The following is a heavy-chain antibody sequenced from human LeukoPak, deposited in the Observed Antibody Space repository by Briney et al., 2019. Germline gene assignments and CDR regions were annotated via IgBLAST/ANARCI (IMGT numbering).Heavy chain of an antibody. V-gene: IGHV1-8*03. CDR1: GYTFTSYD. Sequence: ASVKVSCKASGYTFTSYDVNWVRQATGQGREWVGWMNPNSGNTGYAQKFQGRVTITRNTSISTAYMELSSLRSEDTAVYYCAKTPLRGYYDSSGYPDYFDYWGQGTLVTVSS. D-gene: IGHD3-22*01. J-gene: IGHJ4*02. CDR3: AKTPLRGYYDSSGYPDYFDY. CDR2: MNPNSGNT.